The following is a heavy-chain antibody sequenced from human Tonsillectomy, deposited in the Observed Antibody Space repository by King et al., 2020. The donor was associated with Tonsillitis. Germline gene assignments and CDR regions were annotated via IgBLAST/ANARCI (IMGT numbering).Heavy chain of an antibody. J-gene: IGHJ5*02. Sequence: QLVQSGAEVNKPGASVKVSFKASGYTFTDYYIHWVLQPPGQGLEWMGWINPNICGTNYAQKFHGRGTMTRDTSISKAYMEMSGLRSDDTAVYYCARDWPCPNGVCNWFDPWGQGTLVTVSS. V-gene: IGHV1-2*02. CDR3: ARDWPCPNGVCNWFDP. D-gene: IGHD2-8*01. CDR1: GYTFTDYY. CDR2: INPNICGT.